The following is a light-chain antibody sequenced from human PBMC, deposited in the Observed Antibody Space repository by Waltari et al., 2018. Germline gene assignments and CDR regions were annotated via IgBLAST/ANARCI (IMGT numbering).Light chain of an antibody. CDR1: QSVSSN. J-gene: IGKJ4*01. Sequence: EIVMTQSPATLSVSPGARATLSRRASQSVSSNLAWYQQKPGQAPRLLIYGASTRATGIPARFSGSGSGTEFTLTISSLQSEDFAVYYCQQYNNWPPLTFGGGTKVEIK. V-gene: IGKV3D-15*01. CDR2: GAS. CDR3: QQYNNWPPLT.